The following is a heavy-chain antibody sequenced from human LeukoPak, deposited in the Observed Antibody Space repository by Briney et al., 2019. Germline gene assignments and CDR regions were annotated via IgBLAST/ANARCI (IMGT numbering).Heavy chain of an antibody. CDR2: ISGSGGST. Sequence: GGSLRLSCAASGFTFSSYAMSWVRQAPGKGLEWVSAISGSGGSTYYADSVKGRFTISRDNSKNTLYLQMNSLRAEDTAVYYCALMLAAAGTFDYWGQGTLVTVSS. V-gene: IGHV3-23*01. CDR3: ALMLAAAGTFDY. D-gene: IGHD6-13*01. J-gene: IGHJ4*02. CDR1: GFTFSSYA.